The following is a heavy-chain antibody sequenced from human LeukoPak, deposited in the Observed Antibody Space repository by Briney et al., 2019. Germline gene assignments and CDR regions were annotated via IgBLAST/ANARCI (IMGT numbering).Heavy chain of an antibody. CDR3: ARTTYYYYYMDV. CDR1: GGSISSYY. J-gene: IGHJ6*03. CDR2: IYYSGST. V-gene: IGHV4-59*01. Sequence: SETLSLTCTVSGGSISSYYWSWIRQPPGKGLEWIWYIYYSGSTNYNPSLKSRVTISVDTSNNQFSLKLSSVTAADTAVYYCARTTYYYYYMDVWGKGTTVTVSS. D-gene: IGHD1-1*01.